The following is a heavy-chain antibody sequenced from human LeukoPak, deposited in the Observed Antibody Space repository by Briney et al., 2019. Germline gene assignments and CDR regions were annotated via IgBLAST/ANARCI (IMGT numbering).Heavy chain of an antibody. CDR1: GFAFSTYG. Sequence: GGTLRLSCAASGFAFSTYGMSWVRQAPGKGLEWASLISDSGGSTYYADSVRGRFSISRDNSKSTLYLQMNSLRAEDTAVYYCARDLDDYSNYGAFDYWGQGTLVTVSS. V-gene: IGHV3-23*01. CDR2: ISDSGGST. J-gene: IGHJ4*02. CDR3: ARDLDDYSNYGAFDY. D-gene: IGHD4-11*01.